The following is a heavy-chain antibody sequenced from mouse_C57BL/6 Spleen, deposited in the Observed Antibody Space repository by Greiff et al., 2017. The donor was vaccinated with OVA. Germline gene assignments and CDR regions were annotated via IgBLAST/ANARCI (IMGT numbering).Heavy chain of an antibody. Sequence: VQLQQPGAELVRPGTSVKLSCKASGYTFTSYWMHWVKQRPGQGLEWIGVIDPSDSYTNYNQKFKGKATLTVDTSSSTAYMQLSSLTSEDSAVYYCARRGGNYDDYYAMDYWGQGTSVTVSS. D-gene: IGHD2-1*01. CDR3: ARRGGNYDDYYAMDY. V-gene: IGHV1-59*01. J-gene: IGHJ4*01. CDR1: GYTFTSYW. CDR2: IDPSDSYT.